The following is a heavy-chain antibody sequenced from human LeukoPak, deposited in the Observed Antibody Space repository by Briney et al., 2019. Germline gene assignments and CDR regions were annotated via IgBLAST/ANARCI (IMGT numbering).Heavy chain of an antibody. CDR3: TRAGGGSGLY. J-gene: IGHJ4*02. CDR1: GGSISSYY. Sequence: SETLSLTCTVSGGSISSYYCSWNRQPPGKGLEWIGYFYNSVTTNYNPSLKSRVTLSVDTSKNQFSLKLSSVTAADTAVYYCTRAGGGSGLYWGQGILVTVSS. D-gene: IGHD2-15*01. CDR2: FYNSVTT. V-gene: IGHV4-59*01.